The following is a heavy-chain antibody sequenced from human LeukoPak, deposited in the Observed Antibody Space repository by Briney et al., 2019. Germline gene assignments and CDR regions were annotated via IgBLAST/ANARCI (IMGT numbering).Heavy chain of an antibody. CDR3: AKDDKGYGDYQEYFDY. CDR2: LSASGGTT. D-gene: IGHD4-17*01. Sequence: GGSLRLSCAASGFTFSIYAMTWVRQAPGKGLEWVSALSASGGTTYYADSVKGRFTISRDNSKNTLYLQMNSLRAEDTAVYYCAKDDKGYGDYQEYFDYWGQGTLVTVSS. J-gene: IGHJ4*02. CDR1: GFTFSIYA. V-gene: IGHV3-23*01.